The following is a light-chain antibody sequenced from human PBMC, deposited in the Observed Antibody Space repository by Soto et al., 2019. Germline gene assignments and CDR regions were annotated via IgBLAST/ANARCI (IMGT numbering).Light chain of an antibody. CDR2: GAS. CDR3: QQYINWPRT. V-gene: IGKV3-15*01. CDR1: QSVGSN. J-gene: IGKJ1*01. Sequence: ETVMTQSPGTLSVFPGERVTLSCRASQSVGSNLAWYQQKPGQAPRLLIYGASTKATGIPERFSGSGSGTEFTLTISSLQSEDFAVYICQQYINWPRTFGQGTKVDIK.